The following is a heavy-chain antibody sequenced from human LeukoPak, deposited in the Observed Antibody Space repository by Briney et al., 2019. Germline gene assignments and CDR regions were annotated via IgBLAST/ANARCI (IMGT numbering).Heavy chain of an antibody. CDR3: ASSGITMIPARGGDAFDI. CDR2: INPNSGGT. CDR1: GYTFTGYY. Sequence: ASVKVSCKASGYTFTGYYMHWVRQAPGQGLEWMGWINPNSGGTNYAQKFQGRVTMTRDTSISTAYMELSRLRSDDTAVYYCASSGITMIPARGGDAFDIWGQGTMVTVSS. D-gene: IGHD3-22*01. V-gene: IGHV1-2*02. J-gene: IGHJ3*02.